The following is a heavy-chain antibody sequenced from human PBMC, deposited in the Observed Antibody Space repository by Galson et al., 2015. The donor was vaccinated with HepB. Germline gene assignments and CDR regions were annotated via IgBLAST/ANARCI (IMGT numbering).Heavy chain of an antibody. CDR1: GGSINYYY. Sequence: ETLSLTCTVSGGSINYYYWSWIRQSPGRGLEWIGYISDSGNTNYHPSLKSRVTISLDTSKNQFSPRLNSVTAADTAVYYCARQSREYSSGWYVGSFNYMDVWGKGSTVTVSS. CDR2: ISDSGNT. D-gene: IGHD6-19*01. J-gene: IGHJ6*03. CDR3: ARQSREYSSGWYVGSFNYMDV. V-gene: IGHV4-59*01.